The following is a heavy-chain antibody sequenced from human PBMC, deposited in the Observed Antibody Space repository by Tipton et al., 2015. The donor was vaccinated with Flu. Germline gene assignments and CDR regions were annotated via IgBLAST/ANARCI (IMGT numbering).Heavy chain of an antibody. J-gene: IGHJ3*02. D-gene: IGHD3-22*01. CDR1: GGSFSGYY. CDR2: INHSGST. CDR3: ARALSGYYFYAFDI. V-gene: IGHV4-34*01. Sequence: TLSLTCAVYGGSFSGYYWSWIRQPPGKGLEWIGEINHSGSTNYNPSLKSRVTVSVDTSKNQFSPKLSSVTAADTAVYYCARALSGYYFYAFDIWGQGTMVTVSS.